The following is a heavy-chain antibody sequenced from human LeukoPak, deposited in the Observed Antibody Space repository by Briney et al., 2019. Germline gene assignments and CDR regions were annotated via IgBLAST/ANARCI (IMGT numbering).Heavy chain of an antibody. V-gene: IGHV1-8*01. Sequence: GASVKVSCKASGYTFTSYDINWMRQATGQGLEWMGWMNPNSGNTGYAQKFQDRVTMTRNTSIKTAYMELSSLRSEDMAVYYCARGFRDSSGRKPDYWGQGTPVTVSS. J-gene: IGHJ4*02. CDR1: GYTFTSYD. D-gene: IGHD3-22*01. CDR3: ARGFRDSSGRKPDY. CDR2: MNPNSGNT.